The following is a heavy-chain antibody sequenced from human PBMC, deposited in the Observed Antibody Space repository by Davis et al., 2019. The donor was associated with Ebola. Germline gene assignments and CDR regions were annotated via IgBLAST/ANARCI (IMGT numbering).Heavy chain of an antibody. CDR2: VIPILGIT. D-gene: IGHD3-10*01. V-gene: IGHV1-69*10. CDR3: ARGGTDYSGSGNDYNSIDYFEY. CDR1: GDTFRRHG. Sequence: SVKVSCKTSGDTFRRHGISWVRQAPGQGLEWLGGVIPILGITNRSQKFRGRLTITADESTTIVYMELNSLRSEDTAVYYCARGGTDYSGSGNDYNSIDYFEYWGQGTLVTASS. J-gene: IGHJ4*02.